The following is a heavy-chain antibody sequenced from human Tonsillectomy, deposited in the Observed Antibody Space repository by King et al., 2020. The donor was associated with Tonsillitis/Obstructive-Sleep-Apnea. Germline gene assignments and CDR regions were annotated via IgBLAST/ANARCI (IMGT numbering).Heavy chain of an antibody. CDR3: TTQGVTTYYFDY. D-gene: IGHD4-11*01. J-gene: IGHJ4*02. Sequence: VQLVESGGGLVKPGGSLRLSCAASGFTFSKAWMSWVRPATGKGLEWVGRFKTKIDGGTTDSPAPVKGIFTISRDDSESTLYLQMNSLKTEDTAVYYCTTQGVTTYYFDYWGQGTLVTVSS. CDR1: GFTFSKAW. V-gene: IGHV3-15*01. CDR2: FKTKIDGGTT.